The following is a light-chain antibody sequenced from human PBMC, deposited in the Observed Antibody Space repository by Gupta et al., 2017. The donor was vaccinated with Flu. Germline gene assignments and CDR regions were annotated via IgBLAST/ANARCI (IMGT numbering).Light chain of an antibody. CDR3: QHYDNHPCG. CDR1: QYISYC. J-gene: IGKJ2*04. CDR2: AAS. V-gene: IGKV1-33*01. Sequence: PSSLSSSVGDRVTITGQTSQYISYCLNWYQQKPGKAPKLLIYAASCLQSGVPSRFTGSGSGTNFAFSISIRQPEDVATYYCQHYDNHPCGFGQGTKLEIK.